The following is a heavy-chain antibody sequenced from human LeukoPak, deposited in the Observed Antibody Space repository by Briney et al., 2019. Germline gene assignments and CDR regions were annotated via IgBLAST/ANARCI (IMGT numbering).Heavy chain of an antibody. D-gene: IGHD3-3*01. CDR2: INPNSGGT. CDR3: ARGYYDFWSGYLENNWFVP. J-gene: IGHJ5*02. CDR1: GYTFTGYY. V-gene: IGHV1-2*02. Sequence: ASVKVSCKASGYTFTGYYMHWVRQAPGQGLEWMGWINPNSGGTNYAQKFQGRVTMTRDTSISTAYMELSRLRSDDTAVYYCARGYYDFWSGYLENNWFVPWGQGTLVTVSS.